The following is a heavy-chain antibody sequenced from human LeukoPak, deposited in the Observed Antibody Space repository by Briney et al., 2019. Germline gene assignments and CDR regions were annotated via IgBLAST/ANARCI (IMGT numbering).Heavy chain of an antibody. D-gene: IGHD5-18*01. V-gene: IGHV3-23*01. J-gene: IGHJ4*02. CDR2: ISGSGGST. Sequence: GGSLRLSCAASGFTFSSYAMSWVRQAPGKGLEWVSAISGSGGSTYYADSVKGRFTISRDNSKNTLCLQMNSLRAEDTAVYYCAKVRYSYGYVRYWGQGTLVTVSS. CDR1: GFTFSSYA. CDR3: AKVRYSYGYVRY.